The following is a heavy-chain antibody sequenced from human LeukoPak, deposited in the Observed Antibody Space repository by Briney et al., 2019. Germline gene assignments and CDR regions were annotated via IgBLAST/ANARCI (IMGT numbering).Heavy chain of an antibody. Sequence: GGSLRLSSTASGFTFGDYAMSWVRQAPGKGLEWVGFIRSKAYGGTTEYAASVKGRFTISRDDSKSIAYLQMNSLKTEDTAVYYCTREVVVAAPLDYWGQGTLVTVSS. J-gene: IGHJ4*02. D-gene: IGHD2-15*01. CDR3: TREVVVAAPLDY. V-gene: IGHV3-49*04. CDR1: GFTFGDYA. CDR2: IRSKAYGGTT.